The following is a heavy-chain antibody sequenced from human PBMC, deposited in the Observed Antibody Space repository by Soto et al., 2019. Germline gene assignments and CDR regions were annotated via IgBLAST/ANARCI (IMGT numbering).Heavy chain of an antibody. CDR3: ASNPQSDGKFDY. Sequence: SETLSLTCTVSGGSISSGDYYWSWIRQPPGKGLEWIGYIYYSGSTYYNPSLKSRVTISVDTSKNQFSLKLSSVTAADTAVYYCASNPQSDGKFDYWGQGTLVTVSS. CDR1: GGSISSGDYY. V-gene: IGHV4-30-4*01. CDR2: IYYSGST. D-gene: IGHD2-15*01. J-gene: IGHJ4*02.